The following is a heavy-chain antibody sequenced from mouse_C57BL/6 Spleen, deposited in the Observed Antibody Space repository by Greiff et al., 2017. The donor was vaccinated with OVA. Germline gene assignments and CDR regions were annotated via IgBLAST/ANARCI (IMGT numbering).Heavy chain of an antibody. J-gene: IGHJ3*01. V-gene: IGHV5-17*01. D-gene: IGHD4-1*01. CDR1: GFTFSDYG. CDR3: ARGGRTGVWFAY. CDR2: ISSGSSTI. Sequence: EVKLQESGGGLVKPGGSLKLSCAASGFTFSDYGMHWVRQAPEKGLEWVAYISSGSSTIYYADTVKGRFTISRDNAKNTLFLQMTSLRSEDTAMYYCARGGRTGVWFAYWGQGTLVTVSA.